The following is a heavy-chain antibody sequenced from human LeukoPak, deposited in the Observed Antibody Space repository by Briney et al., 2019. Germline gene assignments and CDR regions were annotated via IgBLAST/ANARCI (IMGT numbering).Heavy chain of an antibody. Sequence: GGSLRLSCAASGFTFSRYWMHWVRQAPGKGLEWVSYISSSSSSIYYADAVKGRFTISRDNAKNSLYLQMNSLRAEDTAVYYCARVYRRYFDYWGQGTLVTVSS. J-gene: IGHJ4*02. CDR2: ISSSSSSI. V-gene: IGHV3-48*01. D-gene: IGHD1-14*01. CDR1: GFTFSRYW. CDR3: ARVYRRYFDY.